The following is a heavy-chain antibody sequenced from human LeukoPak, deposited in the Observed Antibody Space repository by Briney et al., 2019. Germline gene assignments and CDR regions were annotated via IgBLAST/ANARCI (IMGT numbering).Heavy chain of an antibody. CDR2: FDPEDGET. D-gene: IGHD2-2*02. V-gene: IGHV1-24*01. CDR1: GYTLTELS. Sequence: ASVKVSCKVSGYTLTELSMHWVRQAPGKGLEWMGGFDPEDGETIYAQKFQGRVTMTEDTSTDTAYMELSSLRSEDTAVYYCATARIVVVPAAIHYYFDYWGQGTQVTVSS. J-gene: IGHJ4*02. CDR3: ATARIVVVPAAIHYYFDY.